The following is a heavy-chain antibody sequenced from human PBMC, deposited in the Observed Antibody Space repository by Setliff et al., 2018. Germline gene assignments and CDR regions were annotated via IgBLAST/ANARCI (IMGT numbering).Heavy chain of an antibody. CDR2: INYSGIT. CDR1: GVHISSGYY. CDR3: STDRGSNTSPEDFDY. J-gene: IGHJ4*02. Sequence: PSETLSLTCTVSGVHISSGYYWGWIRQPPGKGLEWIGSINYSGITYYSPSLKSRVIVSVDTSKNQFSLNLSSVTAADTAVYYCSTDRGSNTSPEDFDYWGLGTLVTVSS. V-gene: IGHV4-38-2*02. D-gene: IGHD4-4*01.